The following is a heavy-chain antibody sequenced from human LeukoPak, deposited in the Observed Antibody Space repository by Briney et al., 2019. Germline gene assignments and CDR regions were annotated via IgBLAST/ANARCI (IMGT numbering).Heavy chain of an antibody. V-gene: IGHV4-39*01. J-gene: IGHJ4*02. D-gene: IGHD2-2*01. CDR1: GGSISSSSYY. CDR2: IYYSGSS. CDR3: ARRDCTSTTCHAGSYYFDY. Sequence: SETLSLTCSVFGGSISSSSYYWGWIRQPPGKGLEWIGSIYYSGSSYYNPSLKSRVTISVDTSKNQFSLKLTSVTAADTAVYYCARRDCTSTTCHAGSYYFDYWGQGTLVTVSS.